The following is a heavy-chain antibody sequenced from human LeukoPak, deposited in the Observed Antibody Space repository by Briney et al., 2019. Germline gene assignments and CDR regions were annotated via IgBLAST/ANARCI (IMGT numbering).Heavy chain of an antibody. J-gene: IGHJ4*01. V-gene: IGHV3-73*01. D-gene: IGHD5-18*01. CDR2: IRSKANTYAA. Sequence: GGSLRLSCAASGITFSDSAMHWVRQASGTGLEWVARIRSKANTYAASYAASVKGRFTISRDDSKNTASLQMNSLKTEDTAVYYCMARGDSYGLFDYWGHGTLVTVSS. CDR1: GITFSDSA. CDR3: MARGDSYGLFDY.